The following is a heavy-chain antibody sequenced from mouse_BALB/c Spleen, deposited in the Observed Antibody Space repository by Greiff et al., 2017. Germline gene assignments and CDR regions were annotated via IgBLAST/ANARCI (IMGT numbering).Heavy chain of an antibody. CDR3: ARNCPLYYFDH. J-gene: IGHJ2*01. CDR1: GFSLTSYG. Sequence: QVQLKESGPGLVAPSQSLSITCTVSGFSLTSYGVHWVRQPPGKGLEWLGVIWAGGSPNYNSALMSRLSISKDNSKSQVFLKMNSLQTDDKAIYYCARNCPLYYFDHWGQGTTLTVSS. V-gene: IGHV2-9*02. CDR2: IWAGGSP.